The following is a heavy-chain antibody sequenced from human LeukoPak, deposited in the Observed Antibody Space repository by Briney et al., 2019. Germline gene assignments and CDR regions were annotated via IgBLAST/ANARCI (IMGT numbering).Heavy chain of an antibody. CDR1: GFTFSNYW. CDR3: AKSGGSSWHYFDY. V-gene: IGHV3-7*01. Sequence: GGSLRLSCEGSGFTFSNYWMGWVRQAPGKGLQWVANIKTDGSEKYYVDSVKGRFTISRDNAKNSLYLQMNSLRAEDTAVYYCAKSGGSSWHYFDYWGQGTLVTVSS. D-gene: IGHD6-13*01. J-gene: IGHJ4*02. CDR2: IKTDGSEK.